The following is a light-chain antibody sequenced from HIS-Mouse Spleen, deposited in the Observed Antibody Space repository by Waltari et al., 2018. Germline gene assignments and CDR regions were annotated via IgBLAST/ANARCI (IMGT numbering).Light chain of an antibody. V-gene: IGLV1-47*01. Sequence: QSVLTQPPSASGTPGQRVTISCSGSSSNIGSNYVYWYQQLPGTAPKLLIYRNNQRPSGVPDRFSGSRSGTSASLAISGLQSEDEADYYCAAWDDSLSGYVFGTGTKVTVL. CDR2: RNN. CDR1: SSNIGSNY. J-gene: IGLJ1*01. CDR3: AAWDDSLSGYV.